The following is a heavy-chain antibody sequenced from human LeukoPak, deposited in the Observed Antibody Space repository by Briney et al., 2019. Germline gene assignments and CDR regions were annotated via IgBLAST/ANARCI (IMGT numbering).Heavy chain of an antibody. J-gene: IGHJ4*02. D-gene: IGHD3-16*01. CDR2: ISGSGGST. V-gene: IGHV3-23*01. Sequence: GGSLRLSCAASGFTFSSYEMNWGRQSPVQGLAWVSSISGSGGSTYFADSVKGRFTISRDNSKNTLYLQLNSLRAEDTAVYYCAKDFRRGGPFDYWGQGTLVTVSS. CDR1: GFTFSSYE. CDR3: AKDFRRGGPFDY.